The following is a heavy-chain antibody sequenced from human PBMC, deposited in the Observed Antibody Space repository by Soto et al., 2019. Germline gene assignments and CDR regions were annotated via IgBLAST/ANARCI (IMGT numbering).Heavy chain of an antibody. D-gene: IGHD1-7*01. CDR3: ARCNWNYQYYYYYYMDV. CDR1: GFTFSSYS. Sequence: GGSLRLSCAASGFTFSSYSMNWVRQAPGKGLEWVSYISSSSSTIYYADSVKGRFTISRDNAKNSLYLQMNSLRAEDTAVYYCARCNWNYQYYYYYYMDVWGKGTTVTVSS. V-gene: IGHV3-48*01. CDR2: ISSSSSTI. J-gene: IGHJ6*03.